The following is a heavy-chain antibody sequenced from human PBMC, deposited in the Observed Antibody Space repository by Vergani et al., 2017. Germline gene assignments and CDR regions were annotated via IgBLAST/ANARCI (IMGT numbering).Heavy chain of an antibody. D-gene: IGHD2-15*01. CDR1: GGSISSGSYY. CDR2: IYTSGST. V-gene: IGHV4-61*02. J-gene: IGHJ2*01. Sequence: QVQLQESGPGLVKPSQTLSLTCTVSGGSISSGSYYWSWIRQPAGKGLEWIGRIYTSGSTNYNPSLNSRVTISVDTSKNQFSLKLSSVTAADTAVYYCARELTLYCSGGSCYPYYFDLWGRGTLVTVSS. CDR3: ARELTLYCSGGSCYPYYFDL.